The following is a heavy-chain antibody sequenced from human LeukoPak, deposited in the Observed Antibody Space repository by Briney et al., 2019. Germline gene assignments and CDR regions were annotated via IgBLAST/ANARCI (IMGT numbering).Heavy chain of an antibody. CDR1: EFTFSSFG. D-gene: IGHD6-19*01. J-gene: IGHJ4*02. V-gene: IGHV3-30*02. CDR2: IQYDGSYK. CDR3: AKDVVGQQWPENY. Sequence: GGSLRLSCVASEFTFSSFGMHWVRQAQGKGLEWVAFIQYDGSYKDYGDSVKGRFTISRDNSKNTLYPQMNSLRAEDTAVYFCAKDVVGQQWPENYWGQGTLVTVSS.